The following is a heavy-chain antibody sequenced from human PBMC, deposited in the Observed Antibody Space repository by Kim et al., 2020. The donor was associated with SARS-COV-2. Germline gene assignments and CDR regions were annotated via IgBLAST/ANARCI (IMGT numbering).Heavy chain of an antibody. D-gene: IGHD3-10*01. V-gene: IGHV3-30-3*01. CDR3: ARDPDYEEFGGNYYFDY. CDR2: ISYDGSNK. Sequence: GGSLRLSCAASGFTFSSYAMHWVRQAPGKGLEWVAVISYDGSNKYYADSVKGRFTISRDNSKNTLYLQMNSLRAEDTAVYYCARDPDYEEFGGNYYFDYWGQGTLVTVSS. CDR1: GFTFSSYA. J-gene: IGHJ4*02.